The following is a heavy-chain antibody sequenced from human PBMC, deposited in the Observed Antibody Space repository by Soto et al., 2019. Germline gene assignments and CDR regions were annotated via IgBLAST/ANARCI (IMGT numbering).Heavy chain of an antibody. CDR1: GFTFSSYA. J-gene: IGHJ4*02. Sequence: GGSLRLSCAASGFTFSSYAMSWVRQAPGKGLEWVSAISGSGGSTYYADSVKGRFTISRDNSKNTLYLQMNSLRAEDTAVYYCAKGKRYYYDSSGYYYSYYFDYWGQGTLVTVSS. CDR3: AKGKRYYYDSSGYYYSYYFDY. CDR2: ISGSGGST. D-gene: IGHD3-22*01. V-gene: IGHV3-23*01.